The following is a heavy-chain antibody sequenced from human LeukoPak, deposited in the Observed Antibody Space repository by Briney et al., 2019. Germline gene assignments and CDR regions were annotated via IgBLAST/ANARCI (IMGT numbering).Heavy chain of an antibody. J-gene: IGHJ6*02. CDR2: ISRWEIYI. CDR1: GLTFSIYT. V-gene: IGHV3-21*01. Sequence: GGSLRLFCADSGLTFSIYTMNWPRHARGEGLDCVSSISRWEIYIHYADSVKGRFTISRDNAKHSLYLQMNSLRADDTAVYYCARCKLIAVPGTSPDSYFYGMDVWGQGTTVTVSS. D-gene: IGHD6-19*01. CDR3: ARCKLIAVPGTSPDSYFYGMDV.